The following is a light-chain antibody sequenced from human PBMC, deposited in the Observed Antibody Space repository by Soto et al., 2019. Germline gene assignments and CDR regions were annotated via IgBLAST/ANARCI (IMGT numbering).Light chain of an antibody. V-gene: IGKV3-11*01. CDR1: QSVSSY. CDR3: QQRSNWPGT. Sequence: EIVLTQSTATLSWSPGERATLSCRASQSVSSYLAWYQQKPGQAPRLLIYDASNRATGIPARFSGSGSGTDFTLSISSLEPEDFAVYYCQQRSNWPGTFGQGTKVEIK. CDR2: DAS. J-gene: IGKJ1*01.